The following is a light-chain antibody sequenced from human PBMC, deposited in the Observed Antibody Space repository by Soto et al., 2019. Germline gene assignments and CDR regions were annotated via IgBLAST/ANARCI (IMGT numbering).Light chain of an antibody. CDR1: QSVRRT. CDR2: DAS. CDR3: QQYNDWPLT. V-gene: IGKV3-15*01. Sequence: EIVMTQSPATLSVSPGERASLSCRASQSVRRTLAWYQQKPGQAPRLLIFDASTRATGIPARFSGSGSGTEFTLTISSLQSEDFAVYYCQQYNDWPLTFGGGTKVE. J-gene: IGKJ4*01.